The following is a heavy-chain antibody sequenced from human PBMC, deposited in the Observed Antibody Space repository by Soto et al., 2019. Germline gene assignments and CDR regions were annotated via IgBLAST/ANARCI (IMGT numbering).Heavy chain of an antibody. Sequence: GGSLRLSCAASGFTFSSYAMHWVRQAPGKGLEWVAVISYDGSNKYYADSVKGRFTISRDNSKNTLYLQMNSLRAEDTAVYYCVAAAGTYSIKFDYWGQGTLVTVSS. CDR1: GFTFSSYA. CDR3: VAAAGTYSIKFDY. D-gene: IGHD6-13*01. CDR2: ISYDGSNK. V-gene: IGHV3-30-3*01. J-gene: IGHJ4*02.